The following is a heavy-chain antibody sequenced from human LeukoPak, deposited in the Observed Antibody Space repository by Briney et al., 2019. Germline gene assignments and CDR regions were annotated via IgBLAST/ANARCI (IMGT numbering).Heavy chain of an antibody. D-gene: IGHD3-10*01. CDR1: GFTFSSYG. CDR2: IYNSGST. CDR3: ARAPTGITMVRGVIINPGGYYYYMDV. V-gene: IGHV4-59*01. J-gene: IGHJ6*03. Sequence: GSLRLSCAASGFTFSSYGMSWVRQAPGKGLEWIGYIYNSGSTNYNPSLKSRVTISVDTSKNQFSLKLSSVTAADTAVYYCARAPTGITMVRGVIINPGGYYYYMDVWGKGTTVTISS.